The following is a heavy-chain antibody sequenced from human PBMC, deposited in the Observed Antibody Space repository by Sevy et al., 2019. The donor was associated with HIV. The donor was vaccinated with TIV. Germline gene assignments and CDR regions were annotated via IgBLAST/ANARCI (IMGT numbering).Heavy chain of an antibody. D-gene: IGHD6-13*01. CDR2: ISSSGSTI. V-gene: IGHV3-48*03. CDR3: ARAWGIAAAGYYYYYGMDV. J-gene: IGHJ6*02. CDR1: GFTFSSYE. Sequence: GGSVRLSCAASGFTFSSYEMNWVRQAPGKGLEWVSYISSSGSTIYYADSVKGRFTISRDNAKNSLYLQMNSLRAEDTAVYYCARAWGIAAAGYYYYYGMDVWGQGTTVTVSS.